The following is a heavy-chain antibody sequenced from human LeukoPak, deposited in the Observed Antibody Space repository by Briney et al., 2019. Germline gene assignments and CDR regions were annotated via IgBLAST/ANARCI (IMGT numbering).Heavy chain of an antibody. J-gene: IGHJ6*02. D-gene: IGHD2-15*01. CDR1: GDSVSSNTAA. V-gene: IGHV6-1*01. Sequence: SQTLSLTCAISGDSVSSNTAAWNWIRQSPSRGLEWLGRTYYRSRWYNDYAASVRSRLIINPDTSKNQFSLHLNSMTPEDTAVYFCSRDQDGMDVWGQGTTVTVSS. CDR2: TYYRSRWYN. CDR3: SRDQDGMDV.